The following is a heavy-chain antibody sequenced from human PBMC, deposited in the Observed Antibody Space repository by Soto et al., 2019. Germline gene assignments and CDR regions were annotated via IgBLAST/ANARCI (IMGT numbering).Heavy chain of an antibody. CDR3: VRERGPFNDFDI. V-gene: IGHV3-33*01. CDR1: GFTFSSYG. Sequence: QVQLVESGGGVVQPGRSLRLSCAASGFTFSSYGMHWVRQAPGKGLEWVAVIWADGNHKFYAESVKGRFTIFRDNSRDSLNLQMDSLRVEDSAMYYCVRERGPFNDFDIWGRGTMVTVSS. J-gene: IGHJ3*02. CDR2: IWADGNHK.